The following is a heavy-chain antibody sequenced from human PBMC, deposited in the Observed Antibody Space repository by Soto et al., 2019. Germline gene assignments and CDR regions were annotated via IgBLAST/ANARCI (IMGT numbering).Heavy chain of an antibody. J-gene: IGHJ3*01. CDR1: GGSVGSGEYY. Sequence: QVQQQESGPGLVKPSQTLSLACTVSGGSVGSGEYYYSWIRQPPGKGLEWIGYIYDSGITNYTPSLKGRVTMSLDRSNNQVSLKLSSVTAADTAVYFCARDVAHGYTENVWGQGTMVTVSS. D-gene: IGHD5-18*01. CDR3: ARDVAHGYTENV. CDR2: IYDSGIT. V-gene: IGHV4-30-4*01.